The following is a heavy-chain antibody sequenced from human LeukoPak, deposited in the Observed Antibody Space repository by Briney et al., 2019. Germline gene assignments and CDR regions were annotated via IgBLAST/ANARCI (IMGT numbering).Heavy chain of an antibody. J-gene: IGHJ4*02. Sequence: QTGGSLRLSCAASGFTFSNYGMHWVRQAPGKGLEWVSVIRYDGNNKYYADSVKGRFTISRDNSKNTLYLQMNSLESEDTAVYYCAKDRWGAVASFDYWGQGTLVTVSS. CDR3: AKDRWGAVASFDY. V-gene: IGHV3-30*02. CDR2: IRYDGNNK. CDR1: GFTFSNYG. D-gene: IGHD6-19*01.